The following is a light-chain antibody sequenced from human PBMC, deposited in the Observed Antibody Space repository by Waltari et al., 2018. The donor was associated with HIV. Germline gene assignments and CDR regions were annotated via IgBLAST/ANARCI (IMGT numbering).Light chain of an antibody. V-gene: IGLV1-44*01. CDR2: SNN. J-gene: IGLJ3*02. CDR1: TSNVGSNP. Sequence: QSVLTQPPSASGTPGRSVTISCSGTTSNVGSNPVNWYRQVPGTAPKLLMFSNNQRPSGVPDRFSGSKSGTSASLAIRGLKSEDEADYYCAARDDSLNAWVFGGGTKVTVL. CDR3: AARDDSLNAWV.